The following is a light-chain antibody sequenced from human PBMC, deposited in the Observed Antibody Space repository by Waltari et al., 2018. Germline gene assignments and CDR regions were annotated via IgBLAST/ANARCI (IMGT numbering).Light chain of an antibody. CDR3: ATWDGSLNCWV. V-gene: IGLV1-44*01. Sequence: QPILTQSPSASGTPGQRVPISCSGSNSNIGRNAVNWYQQLPGTAPKLLIYSNNQRPAGVPDRFSASKSGTSASLAISGLQSVDEADYYCATWDGSLNCWVFGGGTKLTVL. CDR1: NSNIGRNA. J-gene: IGLJ3*02. CDR2: SNN.